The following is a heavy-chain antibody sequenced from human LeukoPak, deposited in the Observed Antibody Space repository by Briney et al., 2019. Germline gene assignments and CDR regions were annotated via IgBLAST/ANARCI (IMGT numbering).Heavy chain of an antibody. CDR3: ARGPVTIFGVVIPFDY. D-gene: IGHD3-3*01. CDR2: IYHSGST. CDR1: GASISSHY. Sequence: PSETLSLTCIVSGASISSHYWSWMRQPPGKGLEWIGYIYHSGSTKYNPSLKSRVAISVDTSKNQFSLKLSSVTAADTAVYYCARGPVTIFGVVIPFDYWGQGTLVTVSS. V-gene: IGHV4-59*11. J-gene: IGHJ4*02.